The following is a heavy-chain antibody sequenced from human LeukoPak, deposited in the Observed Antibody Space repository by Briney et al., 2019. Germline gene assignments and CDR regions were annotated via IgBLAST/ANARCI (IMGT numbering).Heavy chain of an antibody. J-gene: IGHJ4*02. V-gene: IGHV3-20*04. Sequence: GGSLRLSCAASGFTFDDYGMSWVRQVPGEGLEWVSGINWNGGRTGYADSVKGRFTISRDNAKKSLYVQMNSLRAEDTALYYCAREYYGSGSYYNVGYWGQGTLVTVSS. CDR3: AREYYGSGSYYNVGY. CDR1: GFTFDDYG. D-gene: IGHD3-10*01. CDR2: INWNGGRT.